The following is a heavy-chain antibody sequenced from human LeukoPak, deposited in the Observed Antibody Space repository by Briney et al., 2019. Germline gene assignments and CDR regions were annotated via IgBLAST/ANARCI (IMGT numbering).Heavy chain of an antibody. V-gene: IGHV4-4*07. D-gene: IGHD2-15*01. CDR2: IYTRGST. Sequence: SETLSLTCTVSGGSINNYYWSWIRQTAGKGLEWIGRIYTRGSTNYNPSPKSRVTMSVDTSKNQFSLKLSSVTAADTAVYYCARGRYCSADICSGGDAFDIWGQGTMVSVSS. J-gene: IGHJ3*02. CDR3: ARGRYCSADICSGGDAFDI. CDR1: GGSINNYY.